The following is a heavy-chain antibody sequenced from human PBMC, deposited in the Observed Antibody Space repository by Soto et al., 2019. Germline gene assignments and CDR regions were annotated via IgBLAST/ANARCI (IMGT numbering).Heavy chain of an antibody. V-gene: IGHV1-69*13. CDR1: GGTFSSYA. Sequence: SVKVSCKASGGTFSSYAISWVRQAPGQGLEWMGGIIPIFGTANYAQKFQGRVTITADESTSTAYMELSSLRSEDTAVYYCASSIAARPNYYYYGMDVWGQGTTVTVSS. CDR3: ASSIAARPNYYYYGMDV. D-gene: IGHD6-6*01. CDR2: IIPIFGTA. J-gene: IGHJ6*02.